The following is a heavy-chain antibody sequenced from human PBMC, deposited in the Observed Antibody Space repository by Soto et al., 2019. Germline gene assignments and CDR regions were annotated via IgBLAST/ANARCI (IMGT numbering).Heavy chain of an antibody. CDR3: ARRPFVAAAGYNWFDP. CDR2: IYYSGST. D-gene: IGHD6-13*01. CDR1: GGSISSSSYY. Sequence: SETLSLTCTVSGGSISSSSYYWGWIRQPPGKGLEWIGSIYYSGSTYYNPSLKSRVTISVDTSKNQFSLKLSSVTAADTAVYYCARRPFVAAAGYNWFDPWGQGTLVTVSS. V-gene: IGHV4-39*01. J-gene: IGHJ5*02.